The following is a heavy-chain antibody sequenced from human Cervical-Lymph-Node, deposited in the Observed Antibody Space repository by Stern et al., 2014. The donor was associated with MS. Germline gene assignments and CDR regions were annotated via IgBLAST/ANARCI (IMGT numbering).Heavy chain of an antibody. V-gene: IGHV3-7*01. CDR2: IKTDGREK. CDR1: GFTFSNYW. CDR3: ARAVRELGT. J-gene: IGHJ5*02. D-gene: IGHD1-7*01. Sequence: EVQLVESGGGLVQPGESLRLSCAVSGFTFSNYWMTWVRQAPGKGLEWVGSIKTDGREKSYVASVKGRFTISRDNAKNSLYLQMNSLRAEDTAVYYCARAVRELGTWGQGTLVTVSS.